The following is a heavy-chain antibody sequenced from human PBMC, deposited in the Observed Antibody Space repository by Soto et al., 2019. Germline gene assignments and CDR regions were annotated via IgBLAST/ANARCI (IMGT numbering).Heavy chain of an antibody. CDR2: ISWNSGSI. D-gene: IGHD3-3*01. CDR3: AKDSYYDFWSGHQVENWFDP. J-gene: IGHJ5*02. Sequence: GGSLRLSCAASGFTFDDYAMHWVRQAPGKGLEWVSGISWNSGSIGYADSVKGRFTISRDNAKNSLYLQMNSLRAEDTALYYCAKDSYYDFWSGHQVENWFDPWGQGTLVTVSS. CDR1: GFTFDDYA. V-gene: IGHV3-9*01.